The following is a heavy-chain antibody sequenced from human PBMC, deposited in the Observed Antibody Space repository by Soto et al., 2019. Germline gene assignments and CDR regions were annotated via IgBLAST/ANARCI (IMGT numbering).Heavy chain of an antibody. CDR1: GGSITNSGYY. Sequence: SETLSLTCNVSGGSITNSGYYWGWIRQPPGKGLEWIGSIYTSGSTNYNPSLKSRVTMSLDTSKNQFSLKLTSVTAADTALYYCARGNCSSPNCYSFSGYYGMDVWGQGTTVTVSS. D-gene: IGHD2-2*01. V-gene: IGHV4-39*07. J-gene: IGHJ6*02. CDR2: IYTSGST. CDR3: ARGNCSSPNCYSFSGYYGMDV.